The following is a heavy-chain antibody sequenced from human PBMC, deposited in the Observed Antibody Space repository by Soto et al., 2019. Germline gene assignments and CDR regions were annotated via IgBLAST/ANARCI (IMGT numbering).Heavy chain of an antibody. CDR3: ARRLISAAGLNWFDP. CDR2: IYPGDSDT. D-gene: IGHD6-13*01. V-gene: IGHV5-51*01. CDR1: GYSFTSYW. Sequence: GESLKISCXGSGYSFTSYWIGWVRQMPGKGLEWMGIIYPGDSDTRYSPSFQGQVTISADKSISTAYLQWSSLKASDTAMYYCARRLISAAGLNWFDPWGQGTLVTVS. J-gene: IGHJ5*02.